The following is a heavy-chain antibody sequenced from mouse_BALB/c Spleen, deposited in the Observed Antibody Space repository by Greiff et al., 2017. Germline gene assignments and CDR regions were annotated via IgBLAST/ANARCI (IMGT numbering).Heavy chain of an antibody. D-gene: IGHD1-1*01. CDR1: GYTFTSYW. V-gene: IGHV1-5*01. CDR3: TEGEITTVPH. CDR2: IYPGNSDT. J-gene: IGHJ3*01. Sequence: EVQLQQSGTVLARPGASVKMSCKASGYTFTSYWMHWVKQRPGQGLEWIGAIYPGNSDTSYNQKFKGKAKLTAVTSTSTAYMELSSLTNEDSAVYYCTEGEITTVPHWGQGTLVTVSA.